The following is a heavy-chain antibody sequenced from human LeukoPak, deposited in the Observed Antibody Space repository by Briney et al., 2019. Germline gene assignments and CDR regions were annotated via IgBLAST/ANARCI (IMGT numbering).Heavy chain of an antibody. CDR3: ARVRDQLLFEGNWFDP. Sequence: GASGKLSFTASGSTFTFYDIHWVRQAPGQGLDWMGWSIPNSSDTHYAQKFQGRVTMTRDTSSSTAYMDLNSLISDDTAVYYCARVRDQLLFEGNWFDPWGQGTLVTVSS. CDR1: GSTFTFYD. J-gene: IGHJ5*02. CDR2: SIPNSSDT. D-gene: IGHD2-2*01. V-gene: IGHV1-2*02.